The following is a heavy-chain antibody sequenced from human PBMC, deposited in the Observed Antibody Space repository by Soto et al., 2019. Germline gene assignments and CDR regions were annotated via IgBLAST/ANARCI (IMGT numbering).Heavy chain of an antibody. CDR2: INHSGST. Sequence: SETLSLTCRVSDGSMNSDSSYWGWIRQPPGKGLEWIGVINHSGSTYHNLSLKGRVTMSVDASRNQFSLKLTSMTAADTAVYYCARLGGYVSVGYYYLWDSWGQGTLDNVSS. V-gene: IGHV4-39*01. J-gene: IGHJ4*02. CDR3: ARLGGYVSVGYYYLWDS. CDR1: DGSMNSDSSY. D-gene: IGHD3-22*01.